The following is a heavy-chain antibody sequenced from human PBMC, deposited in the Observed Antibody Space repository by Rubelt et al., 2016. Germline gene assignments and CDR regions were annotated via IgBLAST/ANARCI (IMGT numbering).Heavy chain of an antibody. CDR2: IYWNDDK. J-gene: IGHJ4*02. D-gene: IGHD6-19*01. CDR3: AHKRPSGGSGWYAFDY. Sequence: QITLKESGPTLVKPTQTLTLTCTFSGFSLSTSGVGVGWIRQPPGKALEWLALIYWNDDKRYSPSLKSRLTITKETSKNQVGLTMTNLDPLDTTTYYCAHKRPSGGSGWYAFDYWGQGTLVTVSS. CDR1: GFSLSTSGVG. V-gene: IGHV2-5*01.